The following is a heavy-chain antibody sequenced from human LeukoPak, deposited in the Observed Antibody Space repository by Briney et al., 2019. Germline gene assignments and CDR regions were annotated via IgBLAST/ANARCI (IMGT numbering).Heavy chain of an antibody. D-gene: IGHD1-1*01. V-gene: IGHV5-51*01. J-gene: IGHJ4*02. Sequence: GESLKISCEGSGYSFTNYWLGWVRQMPGKGLEWMGIIYPGDSDTRYSPSFQGQVTISADKSVSTAYLQWSSLKASDTATYYCARQNNWNPDYWGQGSLVTVSS. CDR3: ARQNNWNPDY. CDR2: IYPGDSDT. CDR1: GYSFTNYW.